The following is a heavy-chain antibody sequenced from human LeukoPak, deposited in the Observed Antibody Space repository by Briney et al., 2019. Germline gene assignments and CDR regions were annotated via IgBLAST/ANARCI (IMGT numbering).Heavy chain of an antibody. D-gene: IGHD1-14*01. Sequence: TSETLSLTCNVSGGSISNSYWNWIRQPAGKGLEWIGCSHTSGSTYYIPSLKRRVTMSLDTSNNHFSLKLTSVTAADTALYYCARGLNQYYFDSWGQGILVTVSS. CDR2: SHTSGST. J-gene: IGHJ4*02. V-gene: IGHV4-4*07. CDR1: GGSISNSY. CDR3: ARGLNQYYFDS.